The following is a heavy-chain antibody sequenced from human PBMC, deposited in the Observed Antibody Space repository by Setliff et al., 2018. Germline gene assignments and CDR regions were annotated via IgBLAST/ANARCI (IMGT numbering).Heavy chain of an antibody. CDR1: GGSFSGYY. J-gene: IGHJ2*01. Sequence: SETLSLTCAVYGGSFSGYYWSWIRQLPGKGLEWIAEIHHSGSTNFHPSLKSRVAISVDPPKNQFYLNLRSVTAADTAVYFCARGTKTMVINYWYFDVWGRGTPVTVSS. V-gene: IGHV4-34*01. D-gene: IGHD4-17*01. CDR2: IHHSGST. CDR3: ARGTKTMVINYWYFDV.